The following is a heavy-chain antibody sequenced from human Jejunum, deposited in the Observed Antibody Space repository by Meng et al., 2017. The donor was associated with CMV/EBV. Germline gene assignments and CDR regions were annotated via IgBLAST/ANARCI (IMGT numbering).Heavy chain of an antibody. CDR2: IDSDGNND. J-gene: IGHJ4*02. V-gene: IGHV3-30*02. Sequence: VECVGFGGGVVRHRGSLGLACAASGFTFASSGIHWVGQAPGKGLQWVAFIDSDGNNDYYPYFVKGRFSISRDNSKYTVFLQMDSLRPEDSAIYYCAKDIDYWGRGTLVTVSS. CDR3: AKDIDY. CDR1: GFTFASSG.